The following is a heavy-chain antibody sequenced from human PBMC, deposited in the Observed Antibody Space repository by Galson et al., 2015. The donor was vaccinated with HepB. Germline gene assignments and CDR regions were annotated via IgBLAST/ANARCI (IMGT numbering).Heavy chain of an antibody. CDR3: ASRYCGGDCHSDPEYFQD. V-gene: IGHV1-69*13. CDR2: IIPIFGTA. CDR1: GGTFSNYA. D-gene: IGHD2-21*02. Sequence: SVKVSCKASGGTFSNYAISWVRQAPGQGLEWVGGIIPIFGTASYAQKFQGRVTLTADESTSTAYMELSSLRSEDTAVYYCASRYCGGDCHSDPEYFQDWGQGTLVTVSS. J-gene: IGHJ1*01.